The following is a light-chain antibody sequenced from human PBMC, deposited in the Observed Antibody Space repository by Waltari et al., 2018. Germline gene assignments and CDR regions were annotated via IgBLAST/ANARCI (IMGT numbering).Light chain of an antibody. CDR3: QQSYSTPLT. V-gene: IGKV1-39*01. Sequence: DIQMTQSPSSLSASVGDRVTVTCRASQSIGTYLNWYHQKPGKAPKLLIYAASHLQSGVPSRFSGGGSGTDFTLTISSLQPEDFATYYCQQSYSTPLTIGQGTKLEIK. CDR2: AAS. J-gene: IGKJ2*01. CDR1: QSIGTY.